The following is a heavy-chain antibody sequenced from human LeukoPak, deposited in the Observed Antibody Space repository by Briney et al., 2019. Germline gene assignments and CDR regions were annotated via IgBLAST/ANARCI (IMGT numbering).Heavy chain of an antibody. CDR3: VKDYYGSGSPRWFDP. J-gene: IGHJ5*02. Sequence: SGGSLRLSCAASGITVSSNYMSWVRQAPGKGLEWVSVIYSGGSIYHADSVKGRFTISRDNSKNTLYLQMNSLRAEDTAVYYCVKDYYGSGSPRWFDPWGQGTLVTVSS. D-gene: IGHD3-10*01. CDR2: IYSGGSI. CDR1: GITVSSNY. V-gene: IGHV3-66*01.